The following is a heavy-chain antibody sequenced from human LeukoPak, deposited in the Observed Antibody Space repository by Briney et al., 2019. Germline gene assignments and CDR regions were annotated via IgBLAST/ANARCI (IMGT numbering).Heavy chain of an antibody. CDR2: NYYSGST. Sequence: SETLSLTCTVSGGSISSYYWSWIRQPPGKGLEWIGYNYYSGSTNYNPSLKSRVTISVDTSKNQFSLKLSSVTAADTAVYYCASVVVPSLDAFDIWGQGTMVTVSS. CDR1: GGSISSYY. V-gene: IGHV4-59*01. J-gene: IGHJ3*02. CDR3: ASVVVPSLDAFDI. D-gene: IGHD2-21*01.